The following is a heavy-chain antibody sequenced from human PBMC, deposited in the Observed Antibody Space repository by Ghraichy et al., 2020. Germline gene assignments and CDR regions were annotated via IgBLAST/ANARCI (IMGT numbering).Heavy chain of an antibody. CDR1: GYTFTSYG. Sequence: ASVKVSCKASGYTFTSYGVAWVRQAPGEGLEWMGWINTYNGNTNYAQKVQGRVTMTTDTSMSTAYMDLRTLTSDDTAIYYFARSLSPDYCDSWGQGTLVTVSS. J-gene: IGHJ4*02. CDR3: ARSLSPDYCDS. V-gene: IGHV1-18*01. CDR2: INTYNGNT.